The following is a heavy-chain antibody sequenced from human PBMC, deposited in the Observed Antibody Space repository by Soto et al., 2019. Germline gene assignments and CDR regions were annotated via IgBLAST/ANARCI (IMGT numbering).Heavy chain of an antibody. J-gene: IGHJ6*02. Sequence: QLQLQESGPGLVKPSETLSLTCTFSGGSISSSSYYRGWIRQPPGKGLEWIGSIYYSGSTYYNPSLKSRVTISVDTSKNQSSLKQSSETAADTAVYYCAGQGVEMAIWYYYGMDVWGQGTTVTVSS. V-gene: IGHV4-39*01. CDR2: IYYSGST. CDR3: AGQGVEMAIWYYYGMDV. CDR1: GGSISSSSYY. D-gene: IGHD2-21*01.